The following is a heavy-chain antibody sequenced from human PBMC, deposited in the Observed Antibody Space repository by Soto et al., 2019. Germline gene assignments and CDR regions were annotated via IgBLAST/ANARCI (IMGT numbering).Heavy chain of an antibody. CDR2: IWYDGSNK. D-gene: IGHD6-13*01. J-gene: IGHJ5*02. CDR3: ARGLAAAGDYWFDP. V-gene: IGHV3-33*01. CDR1: GFTFSSYG. Sequence: QVQLVESGGGVVQPGRSLRLSCAASGFTFSSYGMHWVRQAPGKGLEWVAVIWYDGSNKYYADSVKGRFTISRDNSKNTLYLKTNSLRAEDTAVYYCARGLAAAGDYWFDPWGQGTLVTVSS.